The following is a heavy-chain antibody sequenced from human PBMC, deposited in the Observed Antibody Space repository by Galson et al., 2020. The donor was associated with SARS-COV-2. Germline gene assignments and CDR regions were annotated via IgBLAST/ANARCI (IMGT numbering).Heavy chain of an antibody. J-gene: IGHJ6*02. Sequence: TGGSLRLSCAASGFTFSIYGMHWVRQAPGKGLEWVAIISYDGSKTHYADSLKGRFTISRDNSKNTLYLQMNSLRAEDTAEYYCANHRSSSGAMDVWGQGTTVTVSS. CDR2: ISYDGSKT. V-gene: IGHV3-30*18. D-gene: IGHD2-15*01. CDR1: GFTFSIYG. CDR3: ANHRSSSGAMDV.